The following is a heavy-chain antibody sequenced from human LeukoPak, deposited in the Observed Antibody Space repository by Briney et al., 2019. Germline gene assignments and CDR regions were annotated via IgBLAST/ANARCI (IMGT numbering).Heavy chain of an antibody. CDR1: GGSISSYY. V-gene: IGHV4-4*07. CDR3: ARSVMATSGYYYYMDV. D-gene: IGHD5-24*01. CDR2: IHTSGST. J-gene: IGHJ6*03. Sequence: PSETLSLTCSFSGGSISSYYWSWIRQPAGKGLEWIGRIHTSGSTNYNPSLKSRVTMSVDTSKNQFSLKLSSVTAADTAVYYCARSVMATSGYYYYMDVWGKGTTVTVSS.